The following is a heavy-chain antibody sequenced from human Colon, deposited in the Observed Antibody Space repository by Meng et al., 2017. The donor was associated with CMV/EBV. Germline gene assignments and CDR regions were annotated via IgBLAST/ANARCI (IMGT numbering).Heavy chain of an antibody. J-gene: IGHJ4*02. D-gene: IGHD6-19*01. Sequence: GESLKISCTTSGFTFDDYALAWVRQAPGKGLEWVGVSRSRECSGTREYAASVKDRCTISRDSSRNILFLQMDGLQTDDTAVYFCARGRTGTGWKYYFDHWGRGTLVTVSS. V-gene: IGHV3-49*04. CDR2: SRSRECSGTR. CDR3: ARGRTGTGWKYYFDH. CDR1: GFTFDDYA.